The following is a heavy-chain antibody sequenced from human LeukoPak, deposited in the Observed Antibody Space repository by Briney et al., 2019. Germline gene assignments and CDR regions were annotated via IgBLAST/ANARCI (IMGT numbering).Heavy chain of an antibody. Sequence: GGSLRLSCAASGFTFSSYAMSWVRQAPGKGLEWVSAISGSGGSTYYADSVKGRFTISRDNSKNTLYLQMNSLRAEDTAVYYCAKLPAYVVPAAIGFFDYWGQGTQVTVSS. CDR2: ISGSGGST. CDR1: GFTFSSYA. D-gene: IGHD2-2*02. J-gene: IGHJ4*02. CDR3: AKLPAYVVPAAIGFFDY. V-gene: IGHV3-23*01.